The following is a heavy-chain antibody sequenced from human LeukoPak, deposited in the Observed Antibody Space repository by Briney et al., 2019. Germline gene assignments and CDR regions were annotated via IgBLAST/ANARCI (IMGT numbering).Heavy chain of an antibody. J-gene: IGHJ3*02. CDR3: ARKIAAAGSDAFDI. D-gene: IGHD6-13*01. V-gene: IGHV4-38-2*02. CDR1: GYSISSGYY. CDR2: IYHSGST. Sequence: SETLSLTCTVSGYSISSGYYWGWIRQPPGKGLEWIGSIYHSGSTYYNPSLKSRVTISVDTSKNQFSLKLSSVTAADTAVYYCARKIAAAGSDAFDIWGQGTMVTVSS.